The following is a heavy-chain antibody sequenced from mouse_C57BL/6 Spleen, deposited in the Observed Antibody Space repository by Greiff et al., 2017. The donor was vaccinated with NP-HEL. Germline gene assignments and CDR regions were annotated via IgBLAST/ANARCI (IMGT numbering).Heavy chain of an antibody. CDR1: GFTFSSYA. CDR3: AREDTTDYFDY. J-gene: IGHJ2*01. CDR2: ISDGGSYT. D-gene: IGHD1-1*01. Sequence: EVKLVESGGGLVKPGGSLKLSCAASGFTFSSYAMSWVRQTPEKRLEWVATISDGGSYTYYPDNVKGRFTLSRDNAKNNLYLQMSHLKSEDTAMYYCAREDTTDYFDYWGQGTTLTVSS. V-gene: IGHV5-4*01.